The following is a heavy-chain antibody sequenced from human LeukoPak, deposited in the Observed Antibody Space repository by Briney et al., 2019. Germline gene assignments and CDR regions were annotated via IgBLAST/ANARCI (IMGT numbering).Heavy chain of an antibody. CDR1: GHSLTEVS. V-gene: IGHV1-24*01. D-gene: IGHD1-26*01. Sequence: ASVKVSCKISGHSLTEVSMHWVRQSPGKGLEWMGSFDPEDNDPIYAEELQGRVTMTEDTSTDTAYMELSSLRSEDTAVYYCATAGWEPYWYFDLWGRGTLVTVSS. CDR3: ATAGWEPYWYFDL. CDR2: FDPEDNDP. J-gene: IGHJ2*01.